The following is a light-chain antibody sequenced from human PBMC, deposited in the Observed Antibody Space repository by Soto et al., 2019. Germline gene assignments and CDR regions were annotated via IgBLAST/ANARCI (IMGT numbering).Light chain of an antibody. Sequence: QPVLTQPPSASGSPGQSVTISCTGTSSDVGGYNYVSWYQQHPGKAPKLMIYEVSKRPSGVPFRFSASKSANTASLTVSGLQAEDEADYYCCSYAGSNSWVFGGGTKVTVL. J-gene: IGLJ3*02. V-gene: IGLV2-8*01. CDR3: CSYAGSNSWV. CDR2: EVS. CDR1: SSDVGGYNY.